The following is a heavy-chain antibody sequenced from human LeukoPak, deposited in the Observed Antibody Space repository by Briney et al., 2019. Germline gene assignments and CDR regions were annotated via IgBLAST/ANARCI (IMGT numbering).Heavy chain of an antibody. CDR3: ARDGATAKYSSGWYSLDP. CDR2: INPSGGST. D-gene: IGHD6-19*01. Sequence: ASVKVSCKASGYTFTIYSMHWVRQAPGQGLEWMGIINPSGGSTSYAQKFQGRVTMTRDTSTSTVYMELSSLRSGDTAVYYCARDGATAKYSSGWYSLDPWGQGTLVTVSS. CDR1: GYTFTIYS. V-gene: IGHV1-46*01. J-gene: IGHJ5*02.